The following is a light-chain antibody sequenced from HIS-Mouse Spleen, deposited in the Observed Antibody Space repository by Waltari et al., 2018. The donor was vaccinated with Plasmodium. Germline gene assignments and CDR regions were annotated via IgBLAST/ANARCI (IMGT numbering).Light chain of an antibody. CDR2: KDS. V-gene: IGLV3-25*03. Sequence: SYELTQPPSVSVSPGQTARITCSGDALLKKYAYWSQQKPGQAPVLVIYKDSERPSGIPERFSGSSSGTTVTLTISGVQAEDEADYYCQSADSSGTPNWVFGGGTKLTVL. J-gene: IGLJ3*02. CDR1: ALLKKY. CDR3: QSADSSGTPNWV.